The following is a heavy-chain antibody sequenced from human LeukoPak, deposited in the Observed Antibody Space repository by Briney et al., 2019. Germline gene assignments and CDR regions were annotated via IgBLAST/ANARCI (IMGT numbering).Heavy chain of an antibody. CDR2: ISSSSSYI. J-gene: IGHJ3*02. Sequence: EAGGSLRLSCAASGFTFSSYSMNWVRQAPGKGLEWVSSISSSSSYIYYADSVKGRFTISRDNAKNSLYLQMNSLRAENTAVYYCARTTYGSGSYRAFDIWGQGTMVTVSS. D-gene: IGHD3-10*01. CDR3: ARTTYGSGSYRAFDI. CDR1: GFTFSSYS. V-gene: IGHV3-21*01.